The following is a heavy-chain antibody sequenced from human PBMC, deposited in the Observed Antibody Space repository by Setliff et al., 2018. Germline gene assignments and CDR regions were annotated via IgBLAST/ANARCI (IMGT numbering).Heavy chain of an antibody. CDR3: ARDSGYSSRWLDY. Sequence: PSETLSLTCAVYGGSFSGYYWSWVRQPPGKGLEWIGEIYHSGSTNYNPSLKSRVTISVDKSKNQFSLKLSSVTAADTAVYYCARDSGYSSRWLDYWGQGTLVTVSS. CDR2: IYHSGST. CDR1: GGSFSGYY. V-gene: IGHV4-34*01. D-gene: IGHD6-13*01. J-gene: IGHJ4*02.